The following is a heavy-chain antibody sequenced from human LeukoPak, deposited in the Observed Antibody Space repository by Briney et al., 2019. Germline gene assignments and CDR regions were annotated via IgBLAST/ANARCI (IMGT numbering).Heavy chain of an antibody. CDR2: IYYSGST. CDR1: GGSISSGGYS. Sequence: MASETLSLTCAVSGGSISSGGYSWSWIRQPPGKGLEWIGYIYYSGSTNYNPSLKNRVTFSVDTSKNQFSLNLSSVTAADTAVYYCARGYTSGWSPALDIWGQGTMVTVSS. J-gene: IGHJ3*02. D-gene: IGHD6-19*01. V-gene: IGHV4-61*08. CDR3: ARGYTSGWSPALDI.